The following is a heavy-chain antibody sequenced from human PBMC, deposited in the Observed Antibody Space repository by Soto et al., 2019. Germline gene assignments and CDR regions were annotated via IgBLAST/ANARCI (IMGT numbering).Heavy chain of an antibody. CDR1: GFTFSDYW. CDR2: IKPDGGDK. V-gene: IGHV3-7*05. Sequence: EVQLVESGGGLVQPGGSLRLSCAASGFTFSDYWMNWVRQAPGKGLEWVANIKPDGGDKYYVDSVKGRFTISRDNAKNPLYLQMNSLRAEDTAVYYCASLRIEAWGQGPLVTVSS. CDR3: ASLRIEA. J-gene: IGHJ5*02.